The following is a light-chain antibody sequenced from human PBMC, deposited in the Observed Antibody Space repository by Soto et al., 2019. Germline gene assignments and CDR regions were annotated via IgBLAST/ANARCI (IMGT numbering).Light chain of an antibody. J-gene: IGKJ5*01. V-gene: IGKV1-5*01. CDR3: QQYNSDYT. CDR2: DAS. Sequence: DIHVTQSPSTLSASVGDRVTITCRASQSISTSLAWYQQKPGKAPKFLIYDASSLESGVPSRFSGSGSGTEFTLTISSLQPDDFASYYCQQYNSDYTFGQGTRLEIK. CDR1: QSISTS.